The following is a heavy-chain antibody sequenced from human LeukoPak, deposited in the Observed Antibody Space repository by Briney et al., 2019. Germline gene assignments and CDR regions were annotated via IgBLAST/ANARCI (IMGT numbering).Heavy chain of an antibody. CDR2: IIPIFGTA. V-gene: IGHV1-69*06. Sequence: GASVKVSCKASGGTFSSYAISWVRQAPGQGLEWMGGIIPIFGTANYAQKFQGRVTITADKSTSTAYMELSSLRSEDTAVYYCARGPSHYYFWSAYRGPMDVWGKGTTVTVSS. CDR3: ARGPSHYYFWSAYRGPMDV. J-gene: IGHJ6*03. CDR1: GGTFSSYA. D-gene: IGHD3-3*01.